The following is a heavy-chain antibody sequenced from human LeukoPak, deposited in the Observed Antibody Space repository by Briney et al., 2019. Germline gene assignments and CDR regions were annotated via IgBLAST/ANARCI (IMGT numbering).Heavy chain of an antibody. CDR2: INPNSGGT. Sequence: ASVKVSCKASGYTFTGYYMHWVRQAPGQGLEWMGRINPNSGGTNYAQKSQGRVTMTRDTSISTAYMELSRLRSDDTAVYYCARVRLTIFGVVITYGMDVWGQGTTVTVSS. CDR3: ARVRLTIFGVVITYGMDV. D-gene: IGHD3-3*01. J-gene: IGHJ6*02. CDR1: GYTFTGYY. V-gene: IGHV1-2*06.